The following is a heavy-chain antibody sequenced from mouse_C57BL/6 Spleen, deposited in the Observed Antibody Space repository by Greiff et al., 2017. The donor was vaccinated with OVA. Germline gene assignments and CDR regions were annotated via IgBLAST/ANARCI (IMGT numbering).Heavy chain of an antibody. V-gene: IGHV1-52*01. CDR1: GYTFTSYW. D-gene: IGHD2-4*01. CDR3: ARASDYDYFDY. CDR2: IDPSDSAT. J-gene: IGHJ2*01. Sequence: VQLQQPGAELVRPGSSVKLSCTASGYTFTSYWMHWVQQRPIQGLEWIGNIDPSDSATHYNQHITGKATLTADKSSSTAYMQLSSLTSEDAAVYFCARASDYDYFDYWGQGTTLTVSS.